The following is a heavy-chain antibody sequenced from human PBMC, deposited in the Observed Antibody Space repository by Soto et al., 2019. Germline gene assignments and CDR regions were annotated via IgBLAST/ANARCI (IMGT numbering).Heavy chain of an antibody. CDR1: GFSLTTSGVG. V-gene: IGHV2-5*02. D-gene: IGHD4-17*01. Sequence: QITLKESGPTLVKPTQTLTLTCTFSGFSLTTSGVGVGWIRQPPGKALEWLALIYWDDDKRYSPSLKSRLTIPQDTSKNQVVLTMTKMDSAYTATDLCAHRTATVPWWFDPWGQGTLVTVSS. CDR2: IYWDDDK. J-gene: IGHJ5*02. CDR3: AHRTATVPWWFDP.